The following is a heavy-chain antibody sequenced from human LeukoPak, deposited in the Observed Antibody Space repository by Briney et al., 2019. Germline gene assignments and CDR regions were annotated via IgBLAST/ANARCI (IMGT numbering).Heavy chain of an antibody. D-gene: IGHD1-26*01. CDR2: ISGSGGST. V-gene: IGHV3-23*01. J-gene: IGHJ6*02. Sequence: GGSLRLSCAASGFTFSSYAMSWVRQAPGKGLEWVSAISGSGGSTYYADSVKGRFTISRDNSKNTQYLQMNSLRAEDTAVYYCARLPLLVGSYYQNYYYGMDVWGQGTTVTVSS. CDR1: GFTFSSYA. CDR3: ARLPLLVGSYYQNYYYGMDV.